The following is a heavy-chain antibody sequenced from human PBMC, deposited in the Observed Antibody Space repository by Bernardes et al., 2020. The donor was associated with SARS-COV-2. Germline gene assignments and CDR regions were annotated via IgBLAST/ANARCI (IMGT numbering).Heavy chain of an antibody. Sequence: PTLVQPTQTLTLTCTFSGFSLSTSGVDVGWIRQPPGKALEWLALINWNDDKRYSPSLKSRLTITKDTSKNQVVLTMTNMDPVDTATYYCAHSPSHDYGDYVAPFGMDVWSQGTTVTVSS. J-gene: IGHJ6*02. D-gene: IGHD4-17*01. CDR2: INWNDDK. CDR1: GFSLSTSGVD. CDR3: AHSPSHDYGDYVAPFGMDV. V-gene: IGHV2-5*01.